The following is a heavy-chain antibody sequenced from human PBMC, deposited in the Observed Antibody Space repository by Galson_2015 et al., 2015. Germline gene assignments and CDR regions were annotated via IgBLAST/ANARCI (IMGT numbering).Heavy chain of an antibody. CDR1: GYTFTSNY. J-gene: IGHJ4*02. Sequence: SVKASCKASGYTFTSNYLHWVRQAPGQGLEWMGIINPGGAGTTNAQKFQGRVTMTRDKTTSTVYMELSSLRSEDTAVYYCARDLRTGIVGATFDYWGQGTLVTVSS. CDR3: ARDLRTGIVGATFDY. D-gene: IGHD1-26*01. V-gene: IGHV1-46*01. CDR2: INPGGAGT.